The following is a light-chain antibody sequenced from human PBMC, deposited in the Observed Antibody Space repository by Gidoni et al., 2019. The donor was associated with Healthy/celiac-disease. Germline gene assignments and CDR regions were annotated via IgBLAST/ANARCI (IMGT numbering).Light chain of an antibody. V-gene: IGKV1-33*01. CDR3: QQYDNLPLT. CDR1: HAISNY. Sequence: DIQMTQSPSSLSASVGDRVTITCQASHAISNYLNWYQQKPGKAPKLLIYDASNWETGVPSRFSGSGSGTDFTFTISSLQPEEIATYYCQQYDNLPLTFGGGTKVEIK. CDR2: DAS. J-gene: IGKJ4*01.